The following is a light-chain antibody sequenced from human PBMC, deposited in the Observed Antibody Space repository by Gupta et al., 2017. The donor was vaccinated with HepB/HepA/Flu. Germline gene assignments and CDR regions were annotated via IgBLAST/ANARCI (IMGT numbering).Light chain of an antibody. CDR1: SSNIGAGYD. CDR2: GNN. CDR3: QSYDSTLSGWV. Sequence: QSVLTQPPSVSGAPGHRVTISCTGSSSNIGAGYDVHWYQHLPGAAPKLLIYGNNNRPSGVPDRFSGSKSGTSASLAITGLQAEDDADYYCQSYDSTLSGWVFGGGTKLTVL. V-gene: IGLV1-40*01. J-gene: IGLJ3*02.